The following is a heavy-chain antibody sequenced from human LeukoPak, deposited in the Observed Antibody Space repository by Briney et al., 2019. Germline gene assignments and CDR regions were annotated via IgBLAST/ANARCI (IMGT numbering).Heavy chain of an antibody. V-gene: IGHV3-33*08. CDR3: ARDVSSGWYHYFDY. J-gene: IGHJ4*02. CDR2: IWYDGSNK. CDR1: GFTFSSYG. Sequence: GGSLRLSCAASGFTFSSYGMHWVRQAPGKGLEWVAVIWYDGSNKYYADSVKGRFTISRDNSKNTLYLQMNSLRAEDTAAYYCARDVSSGWYHYFDYWGQGTLVTVSS. D-gene: IGHD6-19*01.